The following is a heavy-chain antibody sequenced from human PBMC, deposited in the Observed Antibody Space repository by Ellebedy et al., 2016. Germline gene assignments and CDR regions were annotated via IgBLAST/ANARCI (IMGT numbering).Heavy chain of an antibody. CDR1: GFSLSTSGVC. Sequence: SGPTLVTPTQTLTLTCSFSGFSLSTSGVCVSWIRQSPGKALEWLALIDWDVGKYYSVSLKSRLAIFADTSENSVVLTLTNMGPVDTATYYCARHITPDYYYGMDVWGQGTTVTVSS. CDR3: ARHITPDYYYGMDV. J-gene: IGHJ6*02. V-gene: IGHV2-70*01. CDR2: IDWDVGK. D-gene: IGHD2-15*01.